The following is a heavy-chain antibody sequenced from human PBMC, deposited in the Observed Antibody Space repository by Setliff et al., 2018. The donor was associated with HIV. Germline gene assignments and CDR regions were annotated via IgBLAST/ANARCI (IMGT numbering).Heavy chain of an antibody. D-gene: IGHD6-19*01. Sequence: SETLSLTCDVYAGSLSGYYWSWIRQSPGKGLEWIGEINDSGNTNYNPSLRGRFTISIDTSKNHFSLKLKSVTAADTAIFYCARRTSFIGGAVAGNFDYWGQGTPVTVSS. CDR1: AGSLSGYY. V-gene: IGHV4-34*01. CDR2: INDSGNT. CDR3: ARRTSFIGGAVAGNFDY. J-gene: IGHJ4*02.